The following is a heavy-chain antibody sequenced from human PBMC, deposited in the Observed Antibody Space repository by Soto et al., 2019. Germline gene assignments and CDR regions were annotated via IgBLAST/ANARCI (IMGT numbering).Heavy chain of an antibody. CDR3: AREQPVPDYDYYGMDV. CDR2: ISAYNGNT. V-gene: IGHV1-18*01. CDR1: GYTFTSYG. J-gene: IGHJ6*02. Sequence: QVQLVQSGAEVKKPGASVKVSCKASGYTFTSYGISWVRQAPGQGLEWMGWISAYNGNTNYAQQLQGRVTMTTDTPTSTAYMELRSLRSDDTAVYYCAREQPVPDYDYYGMDVWGQGTTVTVSS. D-gene: IGHD6-6*01.